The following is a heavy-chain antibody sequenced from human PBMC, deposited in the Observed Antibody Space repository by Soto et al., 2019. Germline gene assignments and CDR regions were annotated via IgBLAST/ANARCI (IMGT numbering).Heavy chain of an antibody. CDR1: GFTFSSYG. CDR3: ARELTHLRYSSGWSGGAFDI. CDR2: IWYDGSNK. V-gene: IGHV3-33*01. D-gene: IGHD6-19*01. Sequence: GGSLRLSCAASGFTFSSYGMHWVRQAPGKGLEWVAVIWYDGSNKYYADSVKGRFTSSRDNSKNTLYLQMNSLRADDTAVYYCARELTHLRYSSGWSGGAFDIWGQGRMVTVSS. J-gene: IGHJ3*02.